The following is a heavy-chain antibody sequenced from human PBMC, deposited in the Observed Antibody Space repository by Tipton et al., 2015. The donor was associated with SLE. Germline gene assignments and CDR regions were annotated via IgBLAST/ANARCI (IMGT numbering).Heavy chain of an antibody. V-gene: IGHV4-4*02. CDR1: GGSISSSNW. CDR2: IYHSGRT. Sequence: TLSLTCAVSGGSISSSNWWSWVRQPPGKGLEWIGEIYHSGRTNYNPSLKSRFTISVDKSKNQFSLKLSSVTAADTAVYYCARGRGFYQYYFGVWGKGTTVTVSS. D-gene: IGHD5-12*01. J-gene: IGHJ6*03. CDR3: ARGRGFYQYYFGV.